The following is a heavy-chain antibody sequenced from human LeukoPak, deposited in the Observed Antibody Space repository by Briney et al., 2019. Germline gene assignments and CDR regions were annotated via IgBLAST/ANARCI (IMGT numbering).Heavy chain of an antibody. Sequence: PSETLSLTCTVSGGSISSYYWSWIRQPPGKGLEWIGYIYYSGSTNYNPSLKSRVTISVDTSKNQFSLKPSSVTAADTAVYYCASGLSVAGHYWYFDLWGRGTLVTVSS. V-gene: IGHV4-59*01. CDR2: IYYSGST. J-gene: IGHJ2*01. CDR3: ASGLSVAGHYWYFDL. D-gene: IGHD3-16*02. CDR1: GGSISSYY.